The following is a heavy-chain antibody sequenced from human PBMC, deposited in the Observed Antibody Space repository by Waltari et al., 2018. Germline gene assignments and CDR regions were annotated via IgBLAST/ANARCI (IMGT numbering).Heavy chain of an antibody. CDR1: GGTFSSYA. V-gene: IGHV1-69*08. J-gene: IGHJ6*02. D-gene: IGHD6-19*01. CDR3: AIPPLTVAGTSLLIYYYGMDV. CDR2: IIPIFGTA. Sequence: QVQLVQSGAEVKKPGSSVKVSCKASGGTFSSYAISWVRQAPGQGLEWMGRIIPIFGTANYAQKFQGRVTITADKSTSTAYMELSSLRSEDTAVYYCAIPPLTVAGTSLLIYYYGMDVWGQGTTVTVSS.